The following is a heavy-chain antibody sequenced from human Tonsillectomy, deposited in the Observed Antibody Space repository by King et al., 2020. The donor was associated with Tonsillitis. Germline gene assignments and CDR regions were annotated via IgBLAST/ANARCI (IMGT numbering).Heavy chain of an antibody. V-gene: IGHV3-64D*06. Sequence: VQLVESGGGLVQPGGSLRLSCSPSGFTFSNFAFNWVRQAPGKGLEYVSSISATGSNTYYADSVKGRFTISRDNSKNTLYLEMSSLGPEEPAVYYCVKDALMRTAADASDPSFRDCWGQGTLVIVSS. J-gene: IGHJ1*01. CDR1: GFTFSNFA. D-gene: IGHD6-13*01. CDR3: VKDALMRTAADASDPSFRDC. CDR2: ISATGSNT.